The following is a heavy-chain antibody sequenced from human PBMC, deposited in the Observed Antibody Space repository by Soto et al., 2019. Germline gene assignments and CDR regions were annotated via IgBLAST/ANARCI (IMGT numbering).Heavy chain of an antibody. CDR3: TTDLKYYYGSGSYYPFDY. CDR2: IKSKTDGGTT. D-gene: IGHD3-10*01. Sequence: EVQLVESGGGLVKPGGSLRLSCAASGFTFSNAWMSWVRQAPGKGLEWVGRIKSKTDGGTTDYAAPVKGRFTISRDDSRNTLYLQMNSLKTEDTALYYCTTDLKYYYGSGSYYPFDYWGQGTLVTVSS. J-gene: IGHJ4*02. V-gene: IGHV3-15*01. CDR1: GFTFSNAW.